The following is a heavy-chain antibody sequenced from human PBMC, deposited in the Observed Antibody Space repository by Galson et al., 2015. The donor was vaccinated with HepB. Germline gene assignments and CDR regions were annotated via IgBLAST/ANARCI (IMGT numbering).Heavy chain of an antibody. CDR3: VRDSYDPGSPPTHAFDV. CDR1: GFSITDFH. J-gene: IGHJ6*02. Sequence: SLRLSCAASGFSITDFHINWIRQAPGKGLEWISYISPTSGVTNYADTVRGRFTMSRDTAKSALFLHMDSLTDDDTALYYCVRDSYDPGSPPTHAFDVWGQGTAVAVSS. CDR2: ISPTSGVT. D-gene: IGHD3-10*01. V-gene: IGHV3-11*06.